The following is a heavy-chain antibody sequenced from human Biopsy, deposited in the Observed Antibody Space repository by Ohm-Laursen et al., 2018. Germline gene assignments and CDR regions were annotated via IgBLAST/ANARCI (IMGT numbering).Heavy chain of an antibody. J-gene: IGHJ6*02. Sequence: SLRLSCAASGFTFSNYAMSWVRQAPGKGLEWISYISRSSSTIYYADSVKGRFTISRDNGKNSMFLQMSSLTAEDTAVYFCVRGVYDTTEFFFGLDVWGQGTTVTVSS. D-gene: IGHD5/OR15-5a*01. CDR2: ISRSSSTI. CDR3: VRGVYDTTEFFFGLDV. CDR1: GFTFSNYA. V-gene: IGHV3-48*01.